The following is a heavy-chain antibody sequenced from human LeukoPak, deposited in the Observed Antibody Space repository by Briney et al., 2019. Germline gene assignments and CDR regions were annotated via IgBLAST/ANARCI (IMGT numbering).Heavy chain of an antibody. J-gene: IGHJ4*02. CDR3: ARESAGCSSTSCYHRFDY. D-gene: IGHD2-2*01. CDR2: IYSSGSS. CDR1: GGSISSSTYY. Sequence: PSETLSLTCTVSGGSISSSTYYWGWIRQPPGKGLESIGYIYSSGSSHYNPSLKSRVTMSVDTSKNQFSLKLSSVTAADTAVYYCARESAGCSSTSCYHRFDYWGQGTLVTVSS. V-gene: IGHV4-61*05.